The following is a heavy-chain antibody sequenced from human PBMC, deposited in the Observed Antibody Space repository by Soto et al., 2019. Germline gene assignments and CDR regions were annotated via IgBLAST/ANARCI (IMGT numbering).Heavy chain of an antibody. CDR2: IRNKANSYAT. V-gene: IGHV3-72*01. D-gene: IGHD3-16*01. CDR3: ARIGRLGPAVPTTRYFQY. Sequence: EVQLVESGGGLVQPGGSLRLSCAASGFTFSDHYMEWVRQAPGKGLEWVGRIRNKANSYATEYAASVNGRVTISRDDSKNSLYLQINSLKTEDTAVYYCARIGRLGPAVPTTRYFQYWGQGTLVTVSS. J-gene: IGHJ4*02. CDR1: GFTFSDHY.